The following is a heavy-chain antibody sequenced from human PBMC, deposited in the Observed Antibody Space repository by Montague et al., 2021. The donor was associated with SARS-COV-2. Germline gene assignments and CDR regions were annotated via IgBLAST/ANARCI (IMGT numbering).Heavy chain of an antibody. D-gene: IGHD5-12*01. CDR2: IYYSGST. CDR3: ARRGYSCYYYHLLVDY. J-gene: IGHJ4*02. CDR1: GGSISSSSYC. V-gene: IGHV4-39*01. Sequence: SETLSLTCTVSGGSISSSSYCWGWIRQPPGKGLEWIGYIYYSGSTYYNPSLKSRVTISVDTSKNQFSLRLSSVTAADTAVYYCARRGYSCYYYHLLVDYWGQGTLVTVSS.